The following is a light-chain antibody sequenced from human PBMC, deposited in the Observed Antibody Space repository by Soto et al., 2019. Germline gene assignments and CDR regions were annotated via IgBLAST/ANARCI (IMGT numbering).Light chain of an antibody. CDR3: KQSGSSSWT. V-gene: IGKV3-20*01. CDR2: GAT. Sequence: DIVLTQSPGTLSLSPGAAATLSCRASQSISNNFLTWYQQKPGQAHRLLIYGATSRATGIPDRFSGSGSGTDFTLTISRLEPEDFAVYYCKQSGSSSWTFGQGTKVDIK. J-gene: IGKJ1*01. CDR1: QSISNNF.